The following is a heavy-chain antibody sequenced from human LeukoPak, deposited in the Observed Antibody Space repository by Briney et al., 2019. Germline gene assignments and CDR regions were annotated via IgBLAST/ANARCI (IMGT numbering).Heavy chain of an antibody. CDR1: GGSITSDH. CDR3: ARLAGPRNFINY. V-gene: IGHV4-59*12. Sequence: SETLSLTCTVSGGSITSDHWNWIRQPPGKGLEWIGCIYYSGRTYYNPSLKSRVAISVDTSKNHFSLKLSSVTAADTAVYYCARLAGPRNFINYWGQGTLVTVSS. CDR2: IYYSGRT. D-gene: IGHD6-19*01. J-gene: IGHJ4*02.